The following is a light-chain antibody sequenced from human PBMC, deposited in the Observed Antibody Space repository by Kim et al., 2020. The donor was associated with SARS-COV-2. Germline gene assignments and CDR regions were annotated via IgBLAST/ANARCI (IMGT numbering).Light chain of an antibody. V-gene: IGKV2-24*01. CDR1: QSLVHRDGNTY. Sequence: QTASISCRSSQSLVHRDGNTYLSWLQQRPGEPTRLLIYRISSRFSGVPDRFSGSGAGTDFTLEISRVEAEDVGVYYCMQGKQLPNTFGQGTKLEI. CDR3: MQGKQLPNT. CDR2: RIS. J-gene: IGKJ2*01.